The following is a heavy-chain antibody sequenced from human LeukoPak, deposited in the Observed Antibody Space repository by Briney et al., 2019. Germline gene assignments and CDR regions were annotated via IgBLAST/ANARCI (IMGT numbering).Heavy chain of an antibody. CDR3: AKYSDYDLNY. CDR1: GFTFSSYW. CDR2: IASDGSST. D-gene: IGHD5-12*01. J-gene: IGHJ4*02. Sequence: PGGSLRLSCAASGFTFSSYWMNWVRQAPGKGLVWVSRIASDGSSTTYADSVKGRFSISRDNAKNTLYLQMNSLRAEDTAVYYCAKYSDYDLNYWGQGTLVTVSS. V-gene: IGHV3-74*01.